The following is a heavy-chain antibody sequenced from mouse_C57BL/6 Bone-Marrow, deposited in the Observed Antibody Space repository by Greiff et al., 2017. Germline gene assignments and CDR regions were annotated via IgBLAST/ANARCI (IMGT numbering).Heavy chain of an antibody. Sequence: VQLQESGAELVKPGASVKVSCKASGYTFTSYWMNWVKQRPGKGLEWIGRIHTSDSDTNYNHKFKGQATLTVDKASSTAYMQLSSLTTEDSAVYYCARFGYYWYFDVWGTGTTVTVSS. CDR2: IHTSDSDT. CDR3: ARFGYYWYFDV. CDR1: GYTFTSYW. V-gene: IGHV1-74*04. J-gene: IGHJ1*03. D-gene: IGHD2-2*01.